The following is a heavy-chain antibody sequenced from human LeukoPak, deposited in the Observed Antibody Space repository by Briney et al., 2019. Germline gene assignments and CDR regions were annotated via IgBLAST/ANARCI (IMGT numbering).Heavy chain of an antibody. D-gene: IGHD2-8*01. CDR3: AKWSSTLKAFDF. J-gene: IGHJ4*02. CDR2: THYTGNT. V-gene: IGHV4-59*08. CDR1: SDSINYYY. Sequence: SETLSLTCSVPSDSINYYYWNWIRQPPGKELEWIAYTHYTGNTKSNPSLKNRVTTSVDTSKSQFSPKLTSVTAADTAVYYCAKWSSTLKAFDFWGQGILVIVSS.